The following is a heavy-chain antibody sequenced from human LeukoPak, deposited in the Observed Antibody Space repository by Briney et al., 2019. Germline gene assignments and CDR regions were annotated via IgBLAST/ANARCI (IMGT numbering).Heavy chain of an antibody. J-gene: IGHJ4*02. Sequence: ASVKVSCKASGYTFTVYYMHWVRHAPGQGLEWMGWINPNRGGTNYAQKFQGSVTMTRDTSISTAYMELSRLRSDDTAVYDCARPSITMVRGSYYFDYWGQGTLVTVSS. CDR3: ARPSITMVRGSYYFDY. CDR2: INPNRGGT. V-gene: IGHV1-2*02. D-gene: IGHD3-10*01. CDR1: GYTFTVYY.